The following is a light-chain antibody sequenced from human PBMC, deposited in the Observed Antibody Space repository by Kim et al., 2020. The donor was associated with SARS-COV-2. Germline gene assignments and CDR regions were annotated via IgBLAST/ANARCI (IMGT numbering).Light chain of an antibody. J-gene: IGKJ4*01. CDR3: QQFGT. V-gene: IGKV3-20*01. CDR1: QSISNNY. Sequence: TLSLSPGERATLSCRASQSISNNYLAWYRQRPGQAPRLLIFGATIRATGIPDRFSGSGSGTDFTLTISRLEPEDFAVYYCQQFGTFGGGTKVDIK. CDR2: GAT.